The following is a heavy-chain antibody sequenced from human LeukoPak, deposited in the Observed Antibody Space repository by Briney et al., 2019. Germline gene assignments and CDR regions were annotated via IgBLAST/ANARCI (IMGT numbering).Heavy chain of an antibody. CDR2: IKEDVSEK. CDR1: GFTFISYW. CDR3: ARRAVWQNWFDR. V-gene: IGHV3-7*01. J-gene: IGHJ5*02. D-gene: IGHD3-16*01. Sequence: GGSLRFSCAASGFTFISYWRGWVRQAPGKGLEGVANIKEDVSEKYYADSVKRRFTISRDNAKNSLYLQMNSLRAEHTAVYFCARRAVWQNWFDRWGQGTLVTVSS.